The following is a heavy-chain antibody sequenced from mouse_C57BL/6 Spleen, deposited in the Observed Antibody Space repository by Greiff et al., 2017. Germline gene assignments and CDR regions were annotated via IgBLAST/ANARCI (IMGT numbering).Heavy chain of an antibody. CDR3: ARDDGGVGTWFAY. CDR2: ISDGGSYT. D-gene: IGHD4-1*01. Sequence: EVKLMESGGGLVKPGGSLKLPCAASGFTFSSYAMSWVRQTPEKRLEWVATISDGGSYTYYPDNVKGRFTISRDNAKNNLYLQMSHLKSEDTAMYYCARDDGGVGTWFAYWGQGTLVTVSA. J-gene: IGHJ3*01. V-gene: IGHV5-4*01. CDR1: GFTFSSYA.